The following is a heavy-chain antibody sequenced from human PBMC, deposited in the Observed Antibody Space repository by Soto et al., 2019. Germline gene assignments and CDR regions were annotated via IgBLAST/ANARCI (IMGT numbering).Heavy chain of an antibody. V-gene: IGHV4-39*01. CDR1: GGSITGGSISSTTYY. CDR2: FFIGGNT. Sequence: PSETLSLTCTVSGGSITGGSISSTTYYWGWMRQPPGKGLEWIASFFIGGNTYYNPSLKSRVTTSVDTSKNQFSLKLSSVTAADTAVYYCSIHMDTTRNEAFVSWGQGALVTGSS. D-gene: IGHD1-1*01. J-gene: IGHJ4*02. CDR3: SIHMDTTRNEAFVS.